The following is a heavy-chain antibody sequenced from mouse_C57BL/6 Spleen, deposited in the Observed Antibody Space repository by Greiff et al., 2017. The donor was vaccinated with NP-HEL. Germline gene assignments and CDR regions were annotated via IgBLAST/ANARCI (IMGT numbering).Heavy chain of an antibody. CDR1: GYTFTDYY. CDR2: INPYNGGT. J-gene: IGHJ2*01. V-gene: IGHV1-19*01. Sequence: EVQLQQSGPVLVKPGASVKMSCKASGYTFTDYYMNWVKQSHGKSLEWIGVINPYNGGTSYNQQFKGKATLTVDKSSSTAYMELNSLTSEDSAVYYCARRVTDSSYWFDYWGQGTTLTVSS. D-gene: IGHD1-1*01. CDR3: ARRVTDSSYWFDY.